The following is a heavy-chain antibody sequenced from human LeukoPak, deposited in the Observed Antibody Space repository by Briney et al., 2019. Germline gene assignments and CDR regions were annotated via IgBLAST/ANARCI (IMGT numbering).Heavy chain of an antibody. CDR2: INPNSGGT. CDR1: GYTFTGYY. CDR3: ARLSRGYSYGWAYYYYYYYMDV. Sequence: ASVKVSCKASGYTFTGYYMHWVRQAPGQGLEWMGWINPNSGGTNYAQKFQGRVTMTRNTSISTAYMELSSLRSEDTAVYYCARLSRGYSYGWAYYYYYYYMDVWGKGTTVTISS. V-gene: IGHV1-2*02. J-gene: IGHJ6*03. D-gene: IGHD5-18*01.